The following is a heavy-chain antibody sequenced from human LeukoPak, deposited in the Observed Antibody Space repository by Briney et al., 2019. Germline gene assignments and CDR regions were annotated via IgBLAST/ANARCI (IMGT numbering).Heavy chain of an antibody. V-gene: IGHV3-48*03. Sequence: GGSLRLSCGASGFTFSSYAMSWVRQAPGKGLEWVSYISSSGSTIYYADSVKGRFTISRDNAKNSLYLQMNSLRAEDTAVYYCAELGITMIGGVWGKGTTVTISS. J-gene: IGHJ6*04. CDR2: ISSSGSTI. CDR3: AELGITMIGGV. D-gene: IGHD3-10*02. CDR1: GFTFSSYA.